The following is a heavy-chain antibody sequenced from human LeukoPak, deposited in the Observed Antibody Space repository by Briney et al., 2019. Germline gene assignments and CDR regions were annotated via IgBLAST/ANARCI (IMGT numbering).Heavy chain of an antibody. CDR1: GYTFTGYY. CDR3: ARERIPTYYYDSSGYYGY. V-gene: IGHV1-2*02. Sequence: ASVKVSCKASGYTFTGYYMHWVRQAPGQGLEWMGWINPNSGGTNYAQKFQGRVTMTRDTSISTAYMELSRLRSDDTAVYYCARERIPTYYYDSSGYYGYWGQGTLVTVSS. J-gene: IGHJ4*02. CDR2: INPNSGGT. D-gene: IGHD3-22*01.